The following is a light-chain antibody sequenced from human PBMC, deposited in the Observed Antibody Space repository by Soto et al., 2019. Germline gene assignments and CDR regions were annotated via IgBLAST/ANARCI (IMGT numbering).Light chain of an antibody. CDR2: GAS. V-gene: IGKV1-39*01. CDR3: QHSFSTPWT. CDR1: QSISNY. J-gene: IGKJ1*01. Sequence: IQMTQSPSSLSASVGDRVTITCRASQSISNYLNWYQQKPGKVPELLIYGASNLQSGVPSRFTGSGSGTDFTLTISSLQPEDIATYYCQHSFSTPWTVGQGTKVDSK.